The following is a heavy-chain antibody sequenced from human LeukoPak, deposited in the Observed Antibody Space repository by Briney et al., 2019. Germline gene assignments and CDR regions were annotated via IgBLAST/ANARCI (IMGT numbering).Heavy chain of an antibody. Sequence: GASVKVSCKASGYTFTSYGISWVRQAPGQGLEWMGWISAYNGNTNYAQKLQGRVTMTTDASTSTAYMELRSLRSDDTAVYYCARATYNYDSSGYYFPGRAPAEPPDYWGQGTLVTVSA. CDR1: GYTFTSYG. D-gene: IGHD3-22*01. CDR2: ISAYNGNT. V-gene: IGHV1-18*01. CDR3: ARATYNYDSSGYYFPGRAPAEPPDY. J-gene: IGHJ4*02.